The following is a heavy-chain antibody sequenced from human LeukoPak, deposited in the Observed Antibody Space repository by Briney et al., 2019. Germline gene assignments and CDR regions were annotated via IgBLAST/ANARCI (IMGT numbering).Heavy chain of an antibody. V-gene: IGHV3-49*04. Sequence: QPGRSLRLSCTASGFTFGDYAMSWVRQAPGKGLEWVGFIRSKAYGGTTEYAASVKGRFTISRDDSKSIAYLQMNSLKTEDTAVYYCTRDGIGGYDWGVYFQHWGQGTLVTVSS. CDR3: TRDGIGGYDWGVYFQH. J-gene: IGHJ1*01. CDR1: GFTFGDYA. D-gene: IGHD5-12*01. CDR2: IRSKAYGGTT.